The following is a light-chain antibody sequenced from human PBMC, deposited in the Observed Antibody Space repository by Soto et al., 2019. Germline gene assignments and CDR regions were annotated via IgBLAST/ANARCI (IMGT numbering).Light chain of an antibody. J-gene: IGLJ1*01. CDR1: KSKVGSYNL. V-gene: IGLV2-23*02. CDR2: EDN. Sequence: QSARTHPSAGSPSPCRAIASPLTLAKSKVGSYNLVSWYQHHPGKAPKLMIYEDNKRPSGVSNRFSGSKSGTAASLTISGLQAEDEADYLCCSFAGRIPFSALGPAPNVTV. CDR3: CSFAGRIPFSA.